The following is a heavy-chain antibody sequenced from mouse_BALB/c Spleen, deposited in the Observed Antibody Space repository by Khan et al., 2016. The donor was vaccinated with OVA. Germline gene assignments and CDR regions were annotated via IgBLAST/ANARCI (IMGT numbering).Heavy chain of an antibody. CDR1: GLSFSSYS. Sequence: EVELVESGGDFVRPGGSLKLSCAASGLSFSSYSMSWVRQTPEKRLEWVATISSGGSYTYSPDSVKGRFTISRDNAKNTLYLQMSSLKSEDTALYYSTRHRGDYGCDPYFDYWGQGTTLTVSS. CDR2: ISSGGSYT. D-gene: IGHD2-13*01. CDR3: TRHRGDYGCDPYFDY. J-gene: IGHJ2*01. V-gene: IGHV5-6-4*01.